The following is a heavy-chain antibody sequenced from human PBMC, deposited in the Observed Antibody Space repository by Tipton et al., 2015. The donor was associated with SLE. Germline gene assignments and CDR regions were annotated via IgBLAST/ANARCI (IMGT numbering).Heavy chain of an antibody. Sequence: GSLRLSCATSGFTFSTSNMHWVRQAPGKGLEWVSLIRFDRDHQYNADSVKGRFTTSRDSSTSTVYLQMNSLRIEDTAVYYCAKDGSNWNLDYWGQGTLVTVSS. CDR2: IRFDRDHQ. J-gene: IGHJ4*02. CDR1: GFTFSTSN. D-gene: IGHD1-1*01. V-gene: IGHV3-30*02. CDR3: AKDGSNWNLDY.